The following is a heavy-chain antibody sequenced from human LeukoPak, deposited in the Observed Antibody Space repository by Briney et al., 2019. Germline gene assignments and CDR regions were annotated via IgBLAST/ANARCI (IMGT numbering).Heavy chain of an antibody. CDR1: GGSISSSYYY. CDR2: IYYSGTT. CDR3: ARHKMGTTRLYYFDY. J-gene: IGHJ4*02. V-gene: IGHV4-39*01. D-gene: IGHD1-26*01. Sequence: PSETLSLTCTVSGGSISSSYYYWGWIRQPPGKGLEWIGTIYYSGTTYYNPSLESRVTISVDTSKNQFSLKLTSVTAADTAVYYCARHKMGTTRLYYFDYWGQGTLVTVSS.